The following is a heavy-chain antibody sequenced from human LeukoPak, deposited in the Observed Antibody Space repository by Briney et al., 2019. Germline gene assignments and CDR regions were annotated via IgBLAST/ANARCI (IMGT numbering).Heavy chain of an antibody. CDR3: AAWTDRGYNF. D-gene: IGHD5-24*01. CDR1: GFTFSGSW. CDR2: INPDGSQK. J-gene: IGHJ4*02. V-gene: IGHV3-7*01. Sequence: GGSLRLSCAASGFTFSGSWMNWVRQAPGKGLEWVANINPDGSQKRFVDSVMGRFTMSRDNAKNSLYLQMNSLGVEDTAVFYCAAWTDRGYNFWGQGTLVTVSS.